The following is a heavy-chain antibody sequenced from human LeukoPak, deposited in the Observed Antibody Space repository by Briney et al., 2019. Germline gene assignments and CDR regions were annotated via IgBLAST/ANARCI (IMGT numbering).Heavy chain of an antibody. CDR3: ARTRLTNFYFDL. J-gene: IGHJ4*02. CDR1: GGSISGYY. D-gene: IGHD3-9*01. CDR2: IYYSGST. V-gene: IGHV4-59*08. Sequence: ETLSLTCTVSGGSISGYYWNWIRQPPGKGLEWIGYIYYSGSTNYNPPLKSRVTISVDTSKDQFSLNLSSVTAADTAVYYCARTRLTNFYFDLWGQGTLVTVSS.